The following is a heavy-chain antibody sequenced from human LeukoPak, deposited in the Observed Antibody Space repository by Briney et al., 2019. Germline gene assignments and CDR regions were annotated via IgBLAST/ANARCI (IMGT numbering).Heavy chain of an antibody. CDR1: GFTFSSYA. D-gene: IGHD2-8*01. V-gene: IGHV3-30*14. Sequence: GGSLRLSCAASGFTFSSYAMHWVRQAPGKGLEWVAVISYDGSNKYYADSVKGRFTISRDNSKNTLYLQMNSLRAEDTAVYYCASADIVLMLYAIGPLRYWGQGTLVTVSS. J-gene: IGHJ4*02. CDR2: ISYDGSNK. CDR3: ASADIVLMLYAIGPLRY.